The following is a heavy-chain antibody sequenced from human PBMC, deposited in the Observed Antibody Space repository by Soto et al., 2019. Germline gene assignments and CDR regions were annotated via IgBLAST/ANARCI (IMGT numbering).Heavy chain of an antibody. V-gene: IGHV4-59*01. Sequence: SETLSLTCTVSGGSISSYYWSWIRQPPGKGLEWIGYIYYSGSTNYNPSLKSRVTISVDTSKNQFSLKLSSVTAADTAVYYCARVEITGATTDYYYGMDVWGQGTTVTVSS. CDR2: IYYSGST. CDR1: GGSISSYY. CDR3: ARVEITGATTDYYYGMDV. D-gene: IGHD1-26*01. J-gene: IGHJ6*02.